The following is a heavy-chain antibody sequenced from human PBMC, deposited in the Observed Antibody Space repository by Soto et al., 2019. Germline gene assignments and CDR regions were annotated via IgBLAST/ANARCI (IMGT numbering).Heavy chain of an antibody. CDR2: ISWDGGST. Sequence: GGSLRLSCAASGFTFDDYTMHWVRQAPGKGLEWVSLISWDGGSTYYADSVKGRFTISRDNSKNSLYLQMNSLRTEDTALYYCAKDRIRYDSSGYGSLDYWGQGTLVTVSS. CDR1: GFTFDDYT. J-gene: IGHJ4*02. CDR3: AKDRIRYDSSGYGSLDY. V-gene: IGHV3-43*01. D-gene: IGHD3-22*01.